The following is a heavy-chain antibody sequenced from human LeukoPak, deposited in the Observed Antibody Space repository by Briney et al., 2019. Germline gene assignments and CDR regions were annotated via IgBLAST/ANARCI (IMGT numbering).Heavy chain of an antibody. J-gene: IGHJ3*02. D-gene: IGHD1-26*01. V-gene: IGHV1-18*01. CDR2: ISAYNGNT. CDR1: GYTFTSYG. CDR3: AREGWELQTDAFDI. Sequence: ASVKVSCKASGYTFTSYGISWVRQAPGQGLEWMGWISAYNGNTHYAQKLQGRVTMTTDTSTTTAYMELRSLRSDDTAIYYCAREGWELQTDAFDIWGQGTMVTVSS.